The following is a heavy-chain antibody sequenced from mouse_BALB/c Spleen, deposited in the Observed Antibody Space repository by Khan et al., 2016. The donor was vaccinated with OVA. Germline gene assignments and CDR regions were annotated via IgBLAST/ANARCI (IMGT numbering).Heavy chain of an antibody. V-gene: IGHV1S135*01. CDR2: IDPFSGST. D-gene: IGHD2-2*01. J-gene: IGHJ3*01. CDR3: TRHGYVAWFTY. CDR1: GYSFTTYY. Sequence: VQLKQSGPELMKPGASVKISCMASGYSFTTYYIHWVMQSHGKSLEWIGYIDPFSGSTTYNQKFKGKATLTVDKSYSTAYIHLSNLTSEDSAVYYCTRHGYVAWFTYWAQGTLVTVSA.